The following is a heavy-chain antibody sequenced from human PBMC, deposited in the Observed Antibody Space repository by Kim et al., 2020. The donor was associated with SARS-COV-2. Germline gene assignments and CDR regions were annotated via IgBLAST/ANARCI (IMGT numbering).Heavy chain of an antibody. V-gene: IGHV2-70*01. CDR1: GFSLRTSGMC. J-gene: IGHJ6*02. CDR2: IDWDDDK. CDR3: ARITYDILTGYHYGMDV. D-gene: IGHD3-9*01. Sequence: SGPTLVKPTQTLTLTCTFSGFSLRTSGMCVSWIRQPPGKALEWLALIDWDDDKYYSTSLKTRLTISKDTSKNQVILTMTNMDPVDTATHYCARITYDILTGYHYGMDVWGQGTTVTVSS.